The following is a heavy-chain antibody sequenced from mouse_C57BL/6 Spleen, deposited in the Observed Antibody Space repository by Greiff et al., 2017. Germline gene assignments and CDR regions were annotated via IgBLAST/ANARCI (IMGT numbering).Heavy chain of an antibody. V-gene: IGHV1-76*01. CDR2: IYPGSGNT. J-gene: IGHJ2*01. Sequence: QVHVKQSGAELVRPGASVKLSCKASGYTFTDYYINWVKQRPGQGLEWIARIYPGSGNTYYNEKFKGKATLTAEKSSSTAYMQLSSLTSEDSAVYFCARYDGYYEGLYYFDYWGQGTTLTVSS. CDR1: GYTFTDYY. D-gene: IGHD2-3*01. CDR3: ARYDGYYEGLYYFDY.